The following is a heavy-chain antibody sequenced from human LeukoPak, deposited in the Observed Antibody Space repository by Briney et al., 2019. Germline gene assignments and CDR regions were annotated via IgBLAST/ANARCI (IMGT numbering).Heavy chain of an antibody. Sequence: GASVKVSCKASGGTFSSYAISWVRQAPGQGLEWMGIINPSGGSTSYAQKFQGRVTMTRDTSTSTVYMELSSLRSEDTAVYYCARVGAVAGRAPDYWGQGTLVTVSS. CDR1: GGTFSSYA. D-gene: IGHD6-19*01. J-gene: IGHJ4*02. CDR2: INPSGGST. V-gene: IGHV1-46*03. CDR3: ARVGAVAGRAPDY.